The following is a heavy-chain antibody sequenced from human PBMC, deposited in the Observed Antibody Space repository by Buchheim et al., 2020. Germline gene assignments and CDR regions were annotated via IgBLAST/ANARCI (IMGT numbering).Heavy chain of an antibody. CDR2: IYNSGST. J-gene: IGHJ2*01. V-gene: IGHV4-59*01. Sequence: QVRLQESGPGLVKPSATLSLTCTVSGGSISIYYWSWIRQPPGKGLEWIGYIYNSGSTNYNPSLKSRVTISVDTSKSQFSLRLSSVTAADTAVYYCARDLYYYDSSGYGYFDLWGRGTL. D-gene: IGHD3-22*01. CDR1: GGSISIYY. CDR3: ARDLYYYDSSGYGYFDL.